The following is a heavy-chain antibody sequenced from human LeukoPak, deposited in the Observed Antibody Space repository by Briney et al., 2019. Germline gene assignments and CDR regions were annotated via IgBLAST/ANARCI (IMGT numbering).Heavy chain of an antibody. D-gene: IGHD3-3*01. CDR1: GYTFTSYD. J-gene: IGHJ4*02. Sequence: GASVKVSCKASGYTFTSYDINWVRQAPGQGLEWMGWISVYNGNTNYAQKLQGRVTMTTDTSTSTAYMELRSLRSDDTAVYYCARVEWLFIGQYYFDYWGQGTLVTVSS. CDR3: ARVEWLFIGQYYFDY. V-gene: IGHV1-18*01. CDR2: ISVYNGNT.